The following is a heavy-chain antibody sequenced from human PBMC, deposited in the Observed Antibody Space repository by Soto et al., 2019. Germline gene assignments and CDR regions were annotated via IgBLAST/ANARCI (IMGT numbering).Heavy chain of an antibody. CDR2: ISGSGGST. V-gene: IGHV3-23*01. J-gene: IGHJ4*02. Sequence: EVQLLESGGGLVQPGGSLRLSCAASGFTFSSYAMSWVRQAPGKGLEWVSAISGSGGSTYYADSAKGRFTISRDNSKNTLYRQMNSLRAEDTAVYYCAKSPPGYYDSSGFDYWGQGTLVTVSS. CDR1: GFTFSSYA. CDR3: AKSPPGYYDSSGFDY. D-gene: IGHD3-22*01.